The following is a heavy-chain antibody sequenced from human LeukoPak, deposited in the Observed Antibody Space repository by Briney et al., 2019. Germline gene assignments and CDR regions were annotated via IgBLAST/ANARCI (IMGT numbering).Heavy chain of an antibody. V-gene: IGHV1-2*02. CDR1: GYTFTGYY. D-gene: IGHD6-6*01. CDR3: ARGFSSFLPSGDY. CDR2: INPNSGGT. Sequence: GASVKVSCKASGYTFTGYYMHWVRQAPGQGLEWMGWINPNSGGTNYAQKFRGRVTMTRDTSISTAYMELSRLRSDDTAVYYCARGFSSFLPSGDYWGQGTLVTVSS. J-gene: IGHJ4*02.